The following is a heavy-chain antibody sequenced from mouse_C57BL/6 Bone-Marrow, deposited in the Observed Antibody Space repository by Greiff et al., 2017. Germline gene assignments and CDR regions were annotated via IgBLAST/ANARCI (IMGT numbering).Heavy chain of an antibody. V-gene: IGHV14-4*01. J-gene: IGHJ3*01. D-gene: IGHD4-1*01. Sequence: EVQRVESGAELVKPGASVKLSCTASGFNIKDDYMHWVKQRPEKGLEWIGWIDPENGDTEYASKFQGKATITAETSPNTAYLQLRGLTSEDTAVYYCTPANWDLSWFAYWGQGTLVTVSA. CDR2: IDPENGDT. CDR1: GFNIKDDY. CDR3: TPANWDLSWFAY.